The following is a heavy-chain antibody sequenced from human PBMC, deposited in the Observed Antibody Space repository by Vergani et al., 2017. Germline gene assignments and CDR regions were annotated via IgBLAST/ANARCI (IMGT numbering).Heavy chain of an antibody. V-gene: IGHV4-31*11. D-gene: IGHD6-25*01. CDR1: GGSISSGDHC. J-gene: IGHJ6*03. CDR2: IFYSGTT. Sequence: QVQLQESGPGVVKPSQTLSLTCAVSGGSISSGDHCWTWIRQRPGKGLEWIGYIFYSGTTYYNPSLRSRITISVDTSQNQFSLKLRSVTAADTAVYYCARVDTQVPATSHFYYMDVWGKGTTVVVSS. CDR3: ARVDTQVPATSHFYYMDV.